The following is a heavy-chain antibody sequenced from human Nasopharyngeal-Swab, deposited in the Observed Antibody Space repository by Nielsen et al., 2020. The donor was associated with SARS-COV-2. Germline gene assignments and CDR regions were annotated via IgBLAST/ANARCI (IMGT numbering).Heavy chain of an antibody. CDR3: AKALNYYDSSGYSLGH. Sequence: GESLKISCAASGFTFSSYAMSWVRQAPGKGLEWVSAISGSGGSTYYADSVKGRFTISRDNSKNTLYLQMNSLGAEDTAVYYCAKALNYYDSSGYSLGHWGQGTLVTVSS. J-gene: IGHJ4*02. V-gene: IGHV3-23*01. D-gene: IGHD3-22*01. CDR1: GFTFSSYA. CDR2: ISGSGGST.